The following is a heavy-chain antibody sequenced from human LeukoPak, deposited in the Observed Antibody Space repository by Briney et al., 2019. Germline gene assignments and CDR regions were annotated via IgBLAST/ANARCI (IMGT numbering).Heavy chain of an antibody. CDR1: GYTFTSYG. CDR3: ARGNIVLMVYAGLDY. D-gene: IGHD2-8*01. J-gene: IGHJ4*02. CDR2: MNPNSGNT. V-gene: IGHV1-8*03. Sequence: ASVKVSCKASGYTFTSYGINWVRQATGQGLEWMGWMNPNSGNTGYAQKFQGRVTITRNTSISTAYMELSSLRSEDTAVYYCARGNIVLMVYAGLDYWGQGTLVTASS.